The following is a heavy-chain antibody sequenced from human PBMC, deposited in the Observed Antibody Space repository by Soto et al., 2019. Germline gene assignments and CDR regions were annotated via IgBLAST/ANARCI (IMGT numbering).Heavy chain of an antibody. J-gene: IGHJ6*02. CDR3: ARVVRKIFGVVTSMDV. CDR2: IYHSGIT. D-gene: IGHD3-3*01. V-gene: IGHV4-38-2*01. Sequence: SQTLSLTCAVSGYSIGSGYYWGWIRQPPGKGREWIGSIYHSGITYYNPSLKSRVTISVDTSKNQFSLKLSSVTAADTAVYYCARVVRKIFGVVTSMDVWGQGTTVTVSS. CDR1: GYSIGSGYY.